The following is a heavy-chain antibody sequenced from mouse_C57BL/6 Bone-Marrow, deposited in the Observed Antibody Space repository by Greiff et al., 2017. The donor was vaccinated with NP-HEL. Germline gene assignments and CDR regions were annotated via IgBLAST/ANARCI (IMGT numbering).Heavy chain of an antibody. CDR3: ARGGYGSCRVGDAMDY. Sequence: QVQLQQSGAELVKPGASVKISCKASGYAFSSYWMNWVKERPGKGLEWIGQIYPGDGDTKYNGKFKGKATLTADKSSSTAYMQVSSLTSEDSAVYFSARGGYGSCRVGDAMDYWGQGTSLTVSS. J-gene: IGHJ4*01. CDR2: IYPGDGDT. D-gene: IGHD1-1*01. V-gene: IGHV1-80*01. CDR1: GYAFSSYW.